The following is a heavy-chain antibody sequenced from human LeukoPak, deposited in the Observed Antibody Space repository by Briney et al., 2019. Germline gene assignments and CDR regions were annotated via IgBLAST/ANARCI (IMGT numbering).Heavy chain of an antibody. CDR2: ISGSGGST. Sequence: PGGSLRLSCAASGFTFSSYAMSWVRQAPGKGLGWVSAISGSGGSTYYADSVKGRFTISRDNSKNTLYLQMNSLRAEDTAVYYCAKDLRCSSTSCYFGGDYWGQGTLVTVSS. J-gene: IGHJ4*02. D-gene: IGHD2-2*01. V-gene: IGHV3-23*01. CDR3: AKDLRCSSTSCYFGGDY. CDR1: GFTFSSYA.